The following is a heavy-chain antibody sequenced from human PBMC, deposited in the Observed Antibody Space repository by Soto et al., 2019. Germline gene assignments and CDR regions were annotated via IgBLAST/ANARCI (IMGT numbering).Heavy chain of an antibody. CDR3: VREFAPGSPNYDY. CDR1: GFTFSSYG. Sequence: PGGSLRLSCAASGFTFSSYGMGWVRQAPGKGLEWVSTLTRSGTTPYAESVRGRFTISRDNSKNTLYLQMDDLRAEDTAVYYCVREFAPGSPNYDYWGLGTLVTVSS. J-gene: IGHJ4*02. CDR2: LTRSGTT. V-gene: IGHV3-23*01. D-gene: IGHD3-10*01.